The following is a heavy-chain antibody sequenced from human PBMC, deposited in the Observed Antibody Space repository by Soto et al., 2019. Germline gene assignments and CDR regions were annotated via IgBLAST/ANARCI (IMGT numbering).Heavy chain of an antibody. CDR3: AKPVEMATISRSYLFY. V-gene: IGHV1-69*13. J-gene: IGHJ4*02. CDR2: IIPIFGTA. D-gene: IGHD5-12*01. CDR1: GGTFSNYA. Sequence: VKVSCKASGGTFSNYAINWVRQAPGQGLEWMGGIIPIFGTANYAQKFQGRVTITADESTSTAYLDLSSLRSEDTAVYYCAKPVEMATISRSYLFYWGQGTLVTVSS.